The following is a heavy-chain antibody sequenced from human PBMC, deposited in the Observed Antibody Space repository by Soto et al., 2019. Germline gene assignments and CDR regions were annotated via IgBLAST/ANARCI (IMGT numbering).Heavy chain of an antibody. CDR2: IIPIFGTA. V-gene: IGHV1-69*01. D-gene: IGHD3-3*01. Sequence: QVQLVQSGAEVKKPGSSVKVSCKASGGTFSGYAISWVRQAPGQGLEWMGGIIPIFGTANYEQKFQGRVTITADESTSTAYMELSSLRSEDTAVYYCARGDKAGIFVAFDIWGQGTMVTVSS. CDR3: ARGDKAGIFVAFDI. CDR1: GGTFSGYA. J-gene: IGHJ3*02.